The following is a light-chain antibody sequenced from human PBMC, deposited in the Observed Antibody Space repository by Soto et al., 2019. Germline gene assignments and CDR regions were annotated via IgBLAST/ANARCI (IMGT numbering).Light chain of an antibody. V-gene: IGKV1-27*01. J-gene: IGKJ1*01. CDR1: QSISNY. CDR2: SAS. CDR3: QKYNSSPRT. Sequence: DIQMTQSPSTLSASVGDRVTLTCRASQSISNYLAWYQQKPGKVPKLLIYSASTMQAGVPPRFSGSGSGTDFTLTISSLQPEDFATYYCQKYNSSPRTFGQGTKVEIK.